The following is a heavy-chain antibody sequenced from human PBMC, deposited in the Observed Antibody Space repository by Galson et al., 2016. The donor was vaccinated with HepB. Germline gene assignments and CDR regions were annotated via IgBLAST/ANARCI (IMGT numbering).Heavy chain of an antibody. V-gene: IGHV4-59*01. D-gene: IGHD3-16*01. CDR2: IHYSGSS. CDR3: ARWGTYSEKHAFDI. J-gene: IGHJ3*02. CDR1: DDSISNYY. Sequence: ETLSLTCTVSDDSISNYYWNWIRQPPGKGLEWIGYIHYSGSSKCNPPLKSRVTMSVDTSKNQFSLRLSSVTAADTAVYYCARWGTYSEKHAFDIWGQGTTVTVSS.